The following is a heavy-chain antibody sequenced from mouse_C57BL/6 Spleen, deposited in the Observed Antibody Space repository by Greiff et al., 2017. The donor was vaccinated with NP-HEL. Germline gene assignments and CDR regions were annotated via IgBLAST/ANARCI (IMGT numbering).Heavy chain of an antibody. CDR1: GYTFTSYW. V-gene: IGHV1-64*01. Sequence: VQLQQSGAELVKPGASVKLSCKASGYTFTSYWMHWVKQRPGQGLEWIGMIHPNSGSTNYNEKFKSKATLTVDRSSRTAYMQLSSVTSEDAAVYFCARGLYYFDYWGQGTTLTVSS. CDR3: ARGLYYFDY. J-gene: IGHJ2*01. CDR2: IHPNSGST.